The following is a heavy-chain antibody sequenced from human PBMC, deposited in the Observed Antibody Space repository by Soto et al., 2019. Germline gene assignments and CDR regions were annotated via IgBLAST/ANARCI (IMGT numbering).Heavy chain of an antibody. V-gene: IGHV4-39*01. CDR3: ASGYDILPGYPGGDYYGMDV. CDR2: IYYSGST. Sequence: QLQLQESGPGLVKPSETLSLTCTVSGGSISSSSYYWGWIRQPPGKGLEWIGSIYYSGSTYYSPPLKSLVTNSEDTSKHQCSTKLSSLTAAATAVYYCASGYDILPGYPGGDYYGMDVWGQGTTVTVSS. J-gene: IGHJ6*02. CDR1: GGSISSSSYY. D-gene: IGHD3-9*01.